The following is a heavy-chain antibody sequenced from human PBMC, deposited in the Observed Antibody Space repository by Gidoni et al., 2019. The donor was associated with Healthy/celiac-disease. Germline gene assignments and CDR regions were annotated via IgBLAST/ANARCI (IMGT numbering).Heavy chain of an antibody. D-gene: IGHD4-4*01. CDR2: IWYDGSNK. V-gene: IGHV3-33*01. Sequence: QVQLVESGGGVVQPGRSLRLSCASSGFTFSSYGMHWVRQAPGKGLEWVAVIWYDGSNKYYADSVKGRFTISRDNSKNTLYLQMNSLRAEDTAVYYCARDGNYGAFDIWGQGTMVTVSS. CDR3: ARDGNYGAFDI. J-gene: IGHJ3*02. CDR1: GFTFSSYG.